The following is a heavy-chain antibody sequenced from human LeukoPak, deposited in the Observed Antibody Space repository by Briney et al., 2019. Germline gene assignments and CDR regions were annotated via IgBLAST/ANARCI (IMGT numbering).Heavy chain of an antibody. CDR3: ATDMDCINGECYTFDY. D-gene: IGHD2-8*01. CDR2: FDPEDGET. Sequence: ASVKVSCKVSGYTLTELSMHWVRQAPGKGLEWRGGFDPEDGETIYAQKFQGRVTMTEHTTTDTAYMELSSLRSEDTAVYYCATDMDCINGECYTFDYWGQGTLVTVSS. J-gene: IGHJ4*02. CDR1: GYTLTELS. V-gene: IGHV1-24*01.